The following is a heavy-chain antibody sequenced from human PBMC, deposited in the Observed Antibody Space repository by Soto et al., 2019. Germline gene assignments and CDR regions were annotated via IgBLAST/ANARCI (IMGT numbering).Heavy chain of an antibody. CDR1: GFASSDSA. D-gene: IGHD5-18*01. Sequence: PWGSRRLFGVGSGFASSDSAMAWVRQAPWKWLEWLSVMSGDGRTRYALSVMGRFTIYRDNSKNKLYLQINSLRAEDTAVYYCARGDTTMITDYYDMAVWGQGTTVTASS. J-gene: IGHJ6*02. CDR2: MSGDGRT. CDR3: ARGDTTMITDYYDMAV. V-gene: IGHV3-23*01.